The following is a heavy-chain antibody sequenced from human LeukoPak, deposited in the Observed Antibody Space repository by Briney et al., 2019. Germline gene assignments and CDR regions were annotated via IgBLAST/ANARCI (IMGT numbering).Heavy chain of an antibody. V-gene: IGHV3-30-3*01. CDR2: ISYDGSNK. CDR1: GFTFSSYA. CDR3: ARGGRSRAEYFQH. Sequence: GGSLRLSCAASGFTFSSYAMHWVRQAPGKGLEWVAVISYDGSNKYYADSVKGRFTISRDNSKNTLYLQMNSLRAEDTAVYYCARGGRSRAEYFQHWGQGTLVTVSS. J-gene: IGHJ1*01. D-gene: IGHD3-16*01.